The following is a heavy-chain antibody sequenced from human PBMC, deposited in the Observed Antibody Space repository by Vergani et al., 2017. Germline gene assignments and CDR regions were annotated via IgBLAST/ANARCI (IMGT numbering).Heavy chain of an antibody. CDR1: GFTFSSYG. CDR3: AKVVDYGDSADY. D-gene: IGHD4-17*01. CDR2: ISGSGGST. J-gene: IGHJ4*02. Sequence: VQLVESGGGVVQPGGSLRLSCAASGFTFSSYGMHWVRQAPGKGLEWVSAISGSGGSTYYADSVKGRFTISRDNSKNTLYLQMNSLRAEDTAVYYCAKVVDYGDSADYWGQGTLVTVSS. V-gene: IGHV3-23*04.